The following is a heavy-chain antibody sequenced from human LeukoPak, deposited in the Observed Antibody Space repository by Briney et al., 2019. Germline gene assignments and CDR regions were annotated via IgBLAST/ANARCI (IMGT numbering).Heavy chain of an antibody. D-gene: IGHD3-10*01. J-gene: IGHJ4*02. CDR1: GFTFSSYA. CDR2: ISYDGSNK. V-gene: IGHV3-30*04. Sequence: GGSLRLSCAASGFTFSSYAMHWVRQAPGKGLEWVAVISYDGSNKYYADSVKGRFTISRDNSKNTLYLQMNSLRAEDTAVYYCARMDGSGSYPLEGFDYWGQGTLVTVSS. CDR3: ARMDGSGSYPLEGFDY.